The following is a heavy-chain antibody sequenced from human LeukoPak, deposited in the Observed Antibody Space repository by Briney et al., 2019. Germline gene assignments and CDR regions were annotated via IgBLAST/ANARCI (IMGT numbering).Heavy chain of an antibody. Sequence: SETLSLTCAVYGGSFSGYYWSWIRQPPGKGLEWIGEINHSGSTNYNPSLKSQVTISVDTSKNQFSLKLSSVTAADTAVYYCARDEATYYYDSSGPVKRGFDYWGQGTLVTVSS. J-gene: IGHJ4*02. CDR3: ARDEATYYYDSSGPVKRGFDY. CDR1: GGSFSGYY. V-gene: IGHV4-34*01. CDR2: INHSGST. D-gene: IGHD3-22*01.